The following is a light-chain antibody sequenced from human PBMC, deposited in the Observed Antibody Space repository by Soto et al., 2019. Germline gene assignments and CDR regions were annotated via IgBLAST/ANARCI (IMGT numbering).Light chain of an antibody. Sequence: DLQMTQSPSTLSASVGGRVTITCRASQSIDSWLAWYQQKPGKAPKLLIYKASSLESGVPSRFSGSGAGTEFTLTISSLQPDDFATYYCQQYNSFPYTFGQGTKLEIK. J-gene: IGKJ2*01. CDR1: QSIDSW. CDR2: KAS. V-gene: IGKV1-5*03. CDR3: QQYNSFPYT.